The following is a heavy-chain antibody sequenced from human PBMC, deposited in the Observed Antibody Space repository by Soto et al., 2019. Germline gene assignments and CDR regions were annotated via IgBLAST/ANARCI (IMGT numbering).Heavy chain of an antibody. CDR2: IVVGSGNT. Sequence: SVKVSCKASGFTFTSSAVQWVRQARGQRLEWIGWIVVGSGNTNYAQKFQERVTITRDMSTSTAYMELSSLRSEDTAVYYCAAVPNYYDSSGYYWLDYWGQGTLVTVSS. V-gene: IGHV1-58*01. CDR1: GFTFTSSA. D-gene: IGHD3-22*01. J-gene: IGHJ4*02. CDR3: AAVPNYYDSSGYYWLDY.